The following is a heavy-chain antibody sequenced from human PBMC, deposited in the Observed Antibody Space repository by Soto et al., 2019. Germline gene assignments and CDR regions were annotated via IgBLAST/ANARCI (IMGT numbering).Heavy chain of an antibody. V-gene: IGHV4-31*03. CDR2: IYYSGST. CDR3: ARDSRGLVGPLRIFDY. CDR1: GGSISSAGYY. J-gene: IGHJ4*02. D-gene: IGHD1-26*01. Sequence: PWETLSLTCTVSGGSISSAGYYWNWIRQHPGKGLEWIGYIYYSGSTYYNPSLKSRVTISVDTSKDQFSLKLSSVTAADTAVYYCARDSRGLVGPLRIFDYWGQGTLVTVSS.